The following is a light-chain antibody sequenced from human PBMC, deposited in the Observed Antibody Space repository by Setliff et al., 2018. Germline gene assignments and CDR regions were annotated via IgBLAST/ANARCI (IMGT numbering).Light chain of an antibody. Sequence: QSVLTQPPSASGSPGQSVTIPCTGTGGLVGGYNYVSWYQQHPGKAPKLIIYEVTKRPSGVPDRFSGSNSGNTASLTVSGHQAEDEADYYCSLYSGSNNFFFGSGTKVTVL. J-gene: IGLJ1*01. CDR2: EVT. V-gene: IGLV2-8*01. CDR1: GGLVGGYNY. CDR3: SLYSGSNNFF.